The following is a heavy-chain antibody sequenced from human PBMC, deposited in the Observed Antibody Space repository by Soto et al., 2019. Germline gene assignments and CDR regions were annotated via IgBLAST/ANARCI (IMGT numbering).Heavy chain of an antibody. CDR2: ISYDGSNK. CDR1: GFTFSSYA. CDR3: ASWEGDYDSSGYLY. V-gene: IGHV3-30-3*01. D-gene: IGHD3-22*01. J-gene: IGHJ4*02. Sequence: ESGGGVVQPGRSLRLSCAASGFTFSSYAMHWVRQAPGKGLEWVAVISYDGSNKYYADSVKGRFTISRDNSKNTLYLQMNSLRAEDTAVYYCASWEGDYDSSGYLYWGQGTLVTVSS.